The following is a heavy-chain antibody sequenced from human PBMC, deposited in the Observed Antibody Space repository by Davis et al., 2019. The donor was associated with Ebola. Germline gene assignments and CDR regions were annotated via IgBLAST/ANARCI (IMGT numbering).Heavy chain of an antibody. J-gene: IGHJ4*02. V-gene: IGHV3-43*02. CDR3: ARLPAARNLGPQD. CDR1: GFTFDDYA. D-gene: IGHD6-6*01. Sequence: GESLKISCAASGFTFDDYAMHWVRQAPGKGLEWVSLISGDGGSTYYADSVKGRFTISRDNSKNSLYLQMNSLRDEDTAVYYCARLPAARNLGPQDWGQGTLVTVSS. CDR2: ISGDGGST.